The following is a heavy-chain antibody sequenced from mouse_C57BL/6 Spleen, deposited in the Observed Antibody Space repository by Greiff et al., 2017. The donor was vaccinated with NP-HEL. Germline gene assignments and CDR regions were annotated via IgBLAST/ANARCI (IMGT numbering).Heavy chain of an antibody. CDR1: GYSITSGYY. CDR3: ARVYYGSSYHYAMDY. V-gene: IGHV3-6*01. D-gene: IGHD1-1*01. CDR2: ISYDGSN. Sequence: EVQLQESGPGLVKPSQSLSLTCSVTGYSITSGYYWNWIRQFPGNKLEWMGYISYDGSNNYNPSLKNRISITRDTSKNQFFLKLNSVTTEDTATYYCARVYYGSSYHYAMDYWGQGTSVTVSS. J-gene: IGHJ4*01.